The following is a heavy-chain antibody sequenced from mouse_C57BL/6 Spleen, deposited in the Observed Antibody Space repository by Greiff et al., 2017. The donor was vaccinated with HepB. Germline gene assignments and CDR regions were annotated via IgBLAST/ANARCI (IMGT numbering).Heavy chain of an antibody. CDR1: GFSLTSYG. Sequence: QVQLQQSGPGLVAPSQSLSITCTVSGFSLTSYGVDWVRQSPGKGLEWLGVIWGVGSTNYNSALKSRLSISKDNSKSQVFLKMNSLQTDDTAMYYCASVAPLYDGYYVRFAYWGQGTLVTVSA. CDR3: ASVAPLYDGYYVRFAY. D-gene: IGHD2-3*01. J-gene: IGHJ3*01. V-gene: IGHV2-6*01. CDR2: IWGVGST.